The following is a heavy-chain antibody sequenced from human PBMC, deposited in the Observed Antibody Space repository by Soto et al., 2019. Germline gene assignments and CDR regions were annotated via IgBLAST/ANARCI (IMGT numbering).Heavy chain of an antibody. D-gene: IGHD3-3*01. Sequence: GASVKVSCKASGYTFTSYGISWVRQAPGQGLEWMGWISAYNGNTNYAQKLQGRVTMTTDTSTSTAYMELRSQRSDDTAVYYCASQNVLRFLEGMDVWGQGTTVTAP. CDR1: GYTFTSYG. CDR2: ISAYNGNT. V-gene: IGHV1-18*01. J-gene: IGHJ6*02. CDR3: ASQNVLRFLEGMDV.